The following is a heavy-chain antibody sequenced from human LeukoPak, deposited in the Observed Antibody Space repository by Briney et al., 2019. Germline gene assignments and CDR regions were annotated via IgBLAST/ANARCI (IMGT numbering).Heavy chain of an antibody. V-gene: IGHV3-53*01. CDR1: GLSVTNYY. Sequence: GGSLRLSCAASGLSVTNYYMNWVRQAPGKGLEWVSVVYSGGTTDFADSVKSRFLISRDNSKNKVYLQMNRLSAEDTAVYYCATGLGETGHYAFYYGMDVWGQGTTVIVSS. CDR3: ATGLGETGHYAFYYGMDV. D-gene: IGHD3-10*01. J-gene: IGHJ6*02. CDR2: VYSGGTT.